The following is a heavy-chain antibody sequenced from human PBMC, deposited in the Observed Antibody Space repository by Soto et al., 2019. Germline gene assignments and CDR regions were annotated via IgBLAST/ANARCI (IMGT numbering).Heavy chain of an antibody. J-gene: IGHJ4*01. CDR1: GASIGSSY. D-gene: IGHD4-17*01. V-gene: IGHV4-59*01. CDR3: ARVSTVTNLDY. CDR2: IFYRGST. Sequence: SETLSLTCTVSGASIGSSYWSWIRQPPGKGLEWMGYIFYRGSTNYSPSLNSRVSITVDTSKNQLSLNLSSVTAADTAVYYCARVSTVTNLDYWGHGMLVTVGS.